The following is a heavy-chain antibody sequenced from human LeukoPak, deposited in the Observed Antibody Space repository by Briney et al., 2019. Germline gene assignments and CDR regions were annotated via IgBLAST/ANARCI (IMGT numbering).Heavy chain of an antibody. CDR2: ISSSSSYI. J-gene: IGHJ3*02. CDR3: ARGSGHNYDTFDI. CDR1: GFTFSSYS. D-gene: IGHD5-24*01. Sequence: GGSLRLSCAASGFTFSSYSMKWVRQAPGKGLEWVSSISSSSSYIYYADSVQGRFTIPRDNAKNSLYLQMNSLRAEDTSVYYCARGSGHNYDTFDIWGQGTMVTVSS. V-gene: IGHV3-21*01.